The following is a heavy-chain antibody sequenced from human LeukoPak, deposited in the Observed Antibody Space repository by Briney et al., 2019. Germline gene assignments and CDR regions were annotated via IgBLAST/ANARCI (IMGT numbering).Heavy chain of an antibody. CDR1: GFTFSSYG. V-gene: IGHV3-33*01. J-gene: IGHJ4*02. CDR3: ARDYCRSTSCLFDY. D-gene: IGHD2-2*01. CDR2: IWYDGTNK. Sequence: HTGGSLRLSCAASGFTFSSYGMHWVRQAPGKGLEWVALIWYDGTNKYYAHSVKGRFTLSRDNSPNTLYLQMNSLRAEDTPVYYCARDYCRSTSCLFDYWGQGTLVTVSS.